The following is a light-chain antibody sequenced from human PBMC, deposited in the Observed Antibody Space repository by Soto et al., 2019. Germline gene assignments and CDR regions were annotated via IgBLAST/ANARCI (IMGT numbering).Light chain of an antibody. CDR3: QQYGSSPIT. Sequence: EIVLTQSPGTLSLSPGERATLSCRASQNVSGNYLAWYQQKPGQAPRVLIYVASSRATGIPDRFSGSGSGTDFTLTISRLEPEDFAVYYCQQYGSSPITFGQGTRLEIK. CDR2: VAS. CDR1: QNVSGNY. V-gene: IGKV3-20*01. J-gene: IGKJ5*01.